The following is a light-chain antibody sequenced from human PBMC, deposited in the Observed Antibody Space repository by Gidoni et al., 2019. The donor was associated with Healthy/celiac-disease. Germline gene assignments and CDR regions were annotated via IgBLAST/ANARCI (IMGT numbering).Light chain of an antibody. V-gene: IGKV1-39*01. Sequence: DIQITQSPSSLSPSVGDRFTITCRASQSSSSYLNWYQQNPGKAPKLLIYAASSLQSGVTSRLSSSRSGTNFTLTISSMQPDDFAAYYCRQSYSTPMFTFGPGTKVDIK. J-gene: IGKJ3*01. CDR2: AAS. CDR3: RQSYSTPMFT. CDR1: QSSSSY.